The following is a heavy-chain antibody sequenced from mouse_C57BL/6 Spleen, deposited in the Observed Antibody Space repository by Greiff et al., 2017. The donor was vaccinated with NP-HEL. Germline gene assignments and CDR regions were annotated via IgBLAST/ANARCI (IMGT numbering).Heavy chain of an antibody. CDR2: IWRGGST. J-gene: IGHJ1*03. Sequence: VMLVESGPGLVQPSQSLSITCTVSGFSLTSYGVHWVRQSPGKGLEWLGVIWRGGSTDYNAAFMSRLSITKDNSKSQVFFKMNSLQADDTAIYYCAKNGNYERDWYFDVWGTGTTVTVSS. D-gene: IGHD2-1*01. CDR3: AKNGNYERDWYFDV. CDR1: GFSLTSYG. V-gene: IGHV2-5*01.